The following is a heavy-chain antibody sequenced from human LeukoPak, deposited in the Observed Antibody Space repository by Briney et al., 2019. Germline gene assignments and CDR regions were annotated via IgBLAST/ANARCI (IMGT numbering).Heavy chain of an antibody. V-gene: IGHV3-53*01. CDR2: IYSGGST. Sequence: GRSLRLSCAASGLTVSSNYMRWVSQAPGKGLEWVSVIYSGGSTYYADSVKGRFTISRDNSKNTLYLQMNSLRAEDTAVYYCARDISSSSSGGYYYYMDVWGKGTTVTVSS. CDR1: GLTVSSNY. CDR3: ARDISSSSSGGYYYYMDV. D-gene: IGHD6-6*01. J-gene: IGHJ6*03.